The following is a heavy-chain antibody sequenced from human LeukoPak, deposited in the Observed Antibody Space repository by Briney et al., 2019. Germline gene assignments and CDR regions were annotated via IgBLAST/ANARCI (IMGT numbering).Heavy chain of an antibody. D-gene: IGHD3-9*01. V-gene: IGHV4-34*01. Sequence: ASETLSLTCAVYGGSFSGYYWSWIRQPPGKGLEWIGEINHSGSTNYNPSLKSRVTISVDTSKNQFSLKLSSVTAADTAVYYCARGRYDIYLAGSKRANWFDPWGQGTLVTVSS. CDR2: INHSGST. CDR3: ARGRYDIYLAGSKRANWFDP. CDR1: GGSFSGYY. J-gene: IGHJ5*02.